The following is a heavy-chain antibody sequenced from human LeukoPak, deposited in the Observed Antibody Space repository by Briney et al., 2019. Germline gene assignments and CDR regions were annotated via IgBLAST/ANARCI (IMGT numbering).Heavy chain of an antibody. J-gene: IGHJ3*02. CDR3: AKGLGLGELSLTPDVFDI. CDR1: GFTFDDYA. CDR2: ISWNSGSI. Sequence: PGGSLRLSCAASGFTFDDYAMHWVRQAPGKGLEWVSGISWNSGSIGYADSVKGRFTISRDNAKNSLYLQMNSLRAEDTALYYCAKGLGLGELSLTPDVFDIWGQGTMVTASS. D-gene: IGHD3-16*02. V-gene: IGHV3-9*01.